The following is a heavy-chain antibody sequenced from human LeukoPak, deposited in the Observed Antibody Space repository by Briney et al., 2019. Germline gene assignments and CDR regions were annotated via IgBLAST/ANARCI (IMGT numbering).Heavy chain of an antibody. CDR1: GGSISSGGYS. CDR2: IYHSGST. J-gene: IGHJ3*02. D-gene: IGHD3-22*01. V-gene: IGHV4-30-2*01. Sequence: PSETLSLTCAVSGGSISSGGYSWSWIRQPPGKGLEWIGYIYHSGSTYYNPSLKRRVTISVDRSKNQFSLKLSSVTAADTAVYYCARGFSYYYDSSAKRAFDIWGQGTMVTVSS. CDR3: ARGFSYYYDSSAKRAFDI.